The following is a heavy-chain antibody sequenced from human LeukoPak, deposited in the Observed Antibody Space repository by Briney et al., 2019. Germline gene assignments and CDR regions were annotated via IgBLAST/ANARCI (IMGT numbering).Heavy chain of an antibody. V-gene: IGHV3-23*01. CDR3: AKNPTPRIVGAHYYFDY. CDR2: ISGSGGTT. J-gene: IGHJ4*02. CDR1: GFTFSDYY. D-gene: IGHD1-26*01. Sequence: GVLRLSCAASGFTFSDYYMSWIRQAPGKGLEWVSVISGSGGTTYYADSVKGRFTISRDNSRNTLYLQMNSLRAEDTAIYYCAKNPTPRIVGAHYYFDYWGQGTLVTVSS.